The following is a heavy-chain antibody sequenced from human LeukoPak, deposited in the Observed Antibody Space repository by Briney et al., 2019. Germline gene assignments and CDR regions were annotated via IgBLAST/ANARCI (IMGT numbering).Heavy chain of an antibody. J-gene: IGHJ6*03. V-gene: IGHV4-30-4*08. CDR3: ARTYGSGREIYYMDV. CDR1: GGSISSGDYY. Sequence: SQTLSVTCTVSGGSISSGDYYWSWIRQPPGKGLEWIGYIYYSGSTYYNPSLKSRVTISVDTSKNQFSLKLSSVTAADTAVYYCARTYGSGREIYYMDVWGKGTTVTVSS. CDR2: IYYSGST. D-gene: IGHD3-10*01.